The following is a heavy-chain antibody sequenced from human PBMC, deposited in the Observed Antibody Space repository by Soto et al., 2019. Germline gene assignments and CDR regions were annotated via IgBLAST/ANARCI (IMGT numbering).Heavy chain of an antibody. V-gene: IGHV1-69*01. D-gene: IGHD6-13*01. Sequence: QEQLVQSGAEVKKPGSSVKVSCKASGGTLSNYGISWVRHAPGQGLEWMGGIIPFFGTAKNAQKFQGRVTFTADDSTRTAYMELSRLRSEDSAVYYCARASNIAAAGAMDVWGQGTKVTVSS. J-gene: IGHJ6*02. CDR2: IIPFFGTA. CDR1: GGTLSNYG. CDR3: ARASNIAAAGAMDV.